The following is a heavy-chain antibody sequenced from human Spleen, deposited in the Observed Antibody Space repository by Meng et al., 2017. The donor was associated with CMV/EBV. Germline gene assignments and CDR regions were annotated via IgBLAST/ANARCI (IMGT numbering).Heavy chain of an antibody. D-gene: IGHD3-3*01. CDR2: IYYTGGT. CDR1: GASVSTGSCF. Sequence: SGASVSTGSCFWSWIRQPPGKGLEWIGYIYYTGGTNHNPSLKSRVTMSVDTSRNQFSLELSSVTAADTAVYYCAKEGQTIFGRKFDYWGQGILVTVSS. CDR3: AKEGQTIFGRKFDY. V-gene: IGHV4-61*01. J-gene: IGHJ4*02.